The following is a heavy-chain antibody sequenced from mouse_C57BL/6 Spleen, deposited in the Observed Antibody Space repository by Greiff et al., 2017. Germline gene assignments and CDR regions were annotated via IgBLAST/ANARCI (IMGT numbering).Heavy chain of an antibody. D-gene: IGHD3-2*02. Sequence: QVQLQQPGAELVKPGASVKLSCKASGYTFTSYWMQWVKQRPGQGLEWIGEIDPSDSYTNYNQKFKGKATLTVDTSSSTAYMQLSSLTSEDSAVYYCARKGSGGLRLPLYAMDYWGQGTSVTVSS. V-gene: IGHV1-50*01. CDR3: ARKGSGGLRLPLYAMDY. CDR2: IDPSDSYT. CDR1: GYTFTSYW. J-gene: IGHJ4*01.